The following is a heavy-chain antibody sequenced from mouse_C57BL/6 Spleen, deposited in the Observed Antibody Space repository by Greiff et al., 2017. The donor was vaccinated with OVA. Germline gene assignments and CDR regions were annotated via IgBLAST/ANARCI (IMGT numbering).Heavy chain of an antibody. CDR3: ARRDFYYAMGY. V-gene: IGHV5-17*01. J-gene: IGHJ4*01. CDR2: ISSGSSTI. CDR1: GFTFSDYG. Sequence: EVKLVESGGGLVKPGGSLKLSCAASGFTFSDYGMHWVRQAPEKGLEWVAYISSGSSTIYYADTVKGRVTITRDKAKNTLFLQMTSLRSEDTAMYYCARRDFYYAMGYWGQGTSVTVSS.